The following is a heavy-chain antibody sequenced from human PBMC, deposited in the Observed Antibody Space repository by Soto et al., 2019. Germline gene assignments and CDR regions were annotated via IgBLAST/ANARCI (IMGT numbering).Heavy chain of an antibody. V-gene: IGHV3-33*01. J-gene: IGHJ4*02. CDR3: ARILDSSTFDY. Sequence: QVQLVESGGGVVQPGRSLRLSCAASGFTFSSYGMHWVRQAPGKGLEWVAVIWYDGSNKYYADSVKGRFTISRDNSKNTLYLQMNSLRDEDTAVYYWARILDSSTFDYWGQGTLVTVSS. D-gene: IGHD6-13*01. CDR2: IWYDGSNK. CDR1: GFTFSSYG.